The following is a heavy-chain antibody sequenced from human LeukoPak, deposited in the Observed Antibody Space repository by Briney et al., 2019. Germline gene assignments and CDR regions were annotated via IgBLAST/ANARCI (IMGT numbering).Heavy chain of an antibody. J-gene: IGHJ4*02. CDR1: GGSISSSSYY. D-gene: IGHD3-3*01. CDR2: IYYSGST. V-gene: IGHV4-39*07. Sequence: SETLSLTCTVSGGSISSSSYYWGWIRQPPGKGLEWIGSIYYSGSTYYNPSLKSRVTISVDTSKNQFSLKLSSVTAADTAVYYCARDTYYDFWSGSDGTGLTWDYWGQGTLVTVSS. CDR3: ARDTYYDFWSGSDGTGLTWDY.